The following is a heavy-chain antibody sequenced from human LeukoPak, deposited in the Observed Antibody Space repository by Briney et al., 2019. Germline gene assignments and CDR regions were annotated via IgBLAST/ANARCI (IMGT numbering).Heavy chain of an antibody. CDR2: ISYDGSNK. CDR1: GFTFSSYA. V-gene: IGHV3-30*04. D-gene: IGHD3-22*01. Sequence: GGSLRLSCAASGFTFSSYAMHWVRQAPGKGLEWVAVISYDGSNKYYADSVKGRFTISRDNSKNTLYLQMNSLRAEDTAVYYCAKGITMIVVVIGAFDIWGQGTMVTVSS. CDR3: AKGITMIVVVIGAFDI. J-gene: IGHJ3*02.